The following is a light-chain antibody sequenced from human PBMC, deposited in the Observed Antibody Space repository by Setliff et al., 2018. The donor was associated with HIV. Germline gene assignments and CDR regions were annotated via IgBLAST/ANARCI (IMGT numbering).Light chain of an antibody. CDR3: LSYDKSLSGAAV. V-gene: IGLV1-40*01. CDR2: ENT. J-gene: IGLJ1*01. Sequence: QSALTQPPSVSGAPGQRVTMSCTGSSSNIGAGFDVHWYQHLPGRAPKLLIYENTNRPSGVPDRFSGSQSGTSASLAITGLRAEDEGDYYCLSYDKSLSGAAVFGTGTKVTVL. CDR1: SSNIGAGFD.